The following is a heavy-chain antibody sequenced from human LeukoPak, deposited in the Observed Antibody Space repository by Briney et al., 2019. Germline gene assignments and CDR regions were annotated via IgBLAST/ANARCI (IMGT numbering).Heavy chain of an antibody. J-gene: IGHJ3*02. D-gene: IGHD6-6*01. CDR2: ISDDGSNK. CDR3: ARTYGSSADAFDI. V-gene: IGHV3-30*04. Sequence: GGSLRLSCAASGFSFTNYSVHWVRQAPGKGLEWVALISDDGSNKYYADSVKGRFTISRDNAKNTLYLQMSSLRGEDTAVYYCARTYGSSADAFDIWGQGTMVTVSS. CDR1: GFSFTNYS.